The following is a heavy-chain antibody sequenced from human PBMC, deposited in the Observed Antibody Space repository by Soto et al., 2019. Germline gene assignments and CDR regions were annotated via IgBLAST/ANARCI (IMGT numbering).Heavy chain of an antibody. J-gene: IGHJ4*02. D-gene: IGHD6-25*01. CDR1: GFTFSSYW. CDR2: IKQDGSEK. V-gene: IGHV3-7*01. Sequence: GGSLRLSCAASGFTFSSYWMSWVRQAPGKGLEWVANIKQDGSEKYYVDSVKGRFTISRDNAKNSLYLQMNSLRAEDTAVYYCARGPISSANGALYYFDYWGQGTLVTVSS. CDR3: ARGPISSANGALYYFDY.